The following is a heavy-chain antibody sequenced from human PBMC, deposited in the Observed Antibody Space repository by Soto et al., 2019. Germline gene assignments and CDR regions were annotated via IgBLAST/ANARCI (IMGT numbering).Heavy chain of an antibody. D-gene: IGHD6-13*01. Sequence: EVQLVQSGAEVKKPGESLKISCKGSGYSFTSYWIGWVRQMPGKGLEWMGIIYPGDSDTRYSPSFQGQVTIPADKSISTAYLQWSSLKASDTAMYYCARLAGPSSWYSGWFDPWGQGTLVTVSS. V-gene: IGHV5-51*03. CDR1: GYSFTSYW. CDR2: IYPGDSDT. J-gene: IGHJ5*02. CDR3: ARLAGPSSWYSGWFDP.